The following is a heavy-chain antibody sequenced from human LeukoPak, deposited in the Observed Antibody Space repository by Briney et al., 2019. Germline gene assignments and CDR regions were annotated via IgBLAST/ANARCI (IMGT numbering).Heavy chain of an antibody. J-gene: IGHJ4*02. Sequence: SETLSLTCSVSGGSISSGYYYWSWIRQPAGKGLEWIGRIYTSGSTNYSPSLKSRVTISVDTSKNQFSLKLTSVTAADTAVYYCARVSETGLDYWGQGTRVTVSS. CDR2: IYTSGST. D-gene: IGHD5-24*01. CDR1: GGSISSGYYY. CDR3: ARVSETGLDY. V-gene: IGHV4-61*02.